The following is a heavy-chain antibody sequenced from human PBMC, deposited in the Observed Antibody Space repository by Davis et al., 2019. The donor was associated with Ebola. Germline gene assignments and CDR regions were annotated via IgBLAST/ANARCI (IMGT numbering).Heavy chain of an antibody. J-gene: IGHJ4*02. CDR1: GDSISSPY. Sequence: SETLSLTCTVSGDSISSPYLSWIRQPPGKGLEWIGYIYYSGSTNYNPSLKSRVTISVDTSKNQFSLKLSSVTAADTAVYYCARDGVFGFDYWGQGTLVTVSS. V-gene: IGHV4-59*11. CDR3: ARDGVFGFDY. CDR2: IYYSGST. D-gene: IGHD3-3*01.